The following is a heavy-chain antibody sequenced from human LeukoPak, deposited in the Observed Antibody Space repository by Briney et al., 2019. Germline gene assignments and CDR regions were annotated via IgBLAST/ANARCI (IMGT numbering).Heavy chain of an antibody. CDR3: ARDLRRTPSTAGY. J-gene: IGHJ4*02. V-gene: IGHV1-46*01. Sequence: AASVKVSCKASGYSFTGYYMHWVRQAPGQGLEWMGIINPSGGSTSYAQKFQGRVTMTRDMSTSTVYMELSSLRSEDTAVYYCARDLRRTPSTAGYWGQGTLVTVSS. CDR2: INPSGGST. D-gene: IGHD4-17*01. CDR1: GYSFTGYY.